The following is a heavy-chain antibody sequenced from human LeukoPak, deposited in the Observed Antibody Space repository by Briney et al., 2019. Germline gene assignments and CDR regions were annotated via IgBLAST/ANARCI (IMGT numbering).Heavy chain of an antibody. CDR3: ARGPEYGDYDRDDY. CDR1: GFTVSSID. CDR2: IYGGGNT. D-gene: IGHD4-17*01. Sequence: GGALRLSCAASGFTVSSIDMSWVRQAPGKGLEWISVIYGGGNTRYYADSVKGRFTISRDNAKNSLYLQMNSLRAEDTAVYYCARGPEYGDYDRDDYWGQGPLVTVSS. J-gene: IGHJ4*02. V-gene: IGHV3-53*03.